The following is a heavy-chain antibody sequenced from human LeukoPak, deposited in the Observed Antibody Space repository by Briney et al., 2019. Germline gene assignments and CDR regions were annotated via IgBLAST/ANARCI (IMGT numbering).Heavy chain of an antibody. D-gene: IGHD2-2*01. Sequence: SVKVSFKASGGTFSSYAISWVRQAPGQGLEWMGGIIPNFGTANYAQKFQGRVTITADESTSTAYMELSSLRSEDTAVYYCARSLGYCSSTSCYGPSPYYMDVWGKGTTVTVSS. V-gene: IGHV1-69*13. CDR1: GGTFSSYA. J-gene: IGHJ6*03. CDR3: ARSLGYCSSTSCYGPSPYYMDV. CDR2: IIPNFGTA.